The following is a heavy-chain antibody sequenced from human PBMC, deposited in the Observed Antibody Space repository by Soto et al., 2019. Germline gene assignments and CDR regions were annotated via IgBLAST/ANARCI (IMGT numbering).Heavy chain of an antibody. D-gene: IGHD2-2*01. CDR2: IFYTGTT. J-gene: IGHJ5*02. CDR3: ARLVVVAPVANA. CDR1: VGSISYNSYY. V-gene: IGHV4-39*02. Sequence: PSETLSLTCSFSVGSISYNSYYWGWIRQPPGKGLEWVGGIFYTGTTYYSPSLKDRVTISVDTSKNSFSLNLTSVTAADTAVYFCARLVVVAPVANAWGQGTLVTVSS.